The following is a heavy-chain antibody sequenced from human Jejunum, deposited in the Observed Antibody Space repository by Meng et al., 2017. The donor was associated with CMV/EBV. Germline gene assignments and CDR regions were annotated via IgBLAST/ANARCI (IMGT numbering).Heavy chain of an antibody. CDR1: GYPFPGHY. V-gene: IGHV1-2*02. D-gene: IGHD1-26*01. CDR3: ARGDKWDRVDY. Sequence: CKASGYPFPGHYIHWVRQAPGQGLEWMGWINSNSGDTNYAQKFQGRVTMTRDTSITTAHMELSGLRSDDTAVYYCARGDKWDRVDYWGQGTLVTVSS. J-gene: IGHJ4*02. CDR2: INSNSGDT.